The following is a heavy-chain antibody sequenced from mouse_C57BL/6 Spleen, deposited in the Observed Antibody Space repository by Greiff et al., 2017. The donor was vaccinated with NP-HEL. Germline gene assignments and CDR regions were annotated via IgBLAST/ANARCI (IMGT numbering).Heavy chain of an antibody. D-gene: IGHD2-4*01. V-gene: IGHV1-19*01. J-gene: IGHJ4*01. CDR3: ARWGDDYDGYAMDY. CDR2: INPYNGGT. Sequence: EVQLQQSGPVLVKPGASVKMSCKASGYTFTDYYMNWVKQSHGKSLEWIGVINPYNGGTNYNQKFKGKATLTVDKSSSTAYMELNSLTSEDSAVYYCARWGDDYDGYAMDYWGQGTSVTVSS. CDR1: GYTFTDYY.